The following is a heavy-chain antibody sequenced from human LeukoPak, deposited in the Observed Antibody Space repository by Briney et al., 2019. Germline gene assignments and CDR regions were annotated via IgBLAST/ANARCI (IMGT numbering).Heavy chain of an antibody. CDR3: AKDLRGTLSSRAPFDY. D-gene: IGHD1-1*01. J-gene: IGHJ4*02. CDR1: GFTFSSYA. V-gene: IGHV3-23*01. Sequence: GGSLRLSCAASGFTFSSYAMSWVRQAPEKGLEWVSAISGNGDITYYADTVKGRFSGSRDNSKNTLYLQLNSLRAEDTAVYYCAKDLRGTLSSRAPFDYWGQGTLVTVSS. CDR2: ISGNGDIT.